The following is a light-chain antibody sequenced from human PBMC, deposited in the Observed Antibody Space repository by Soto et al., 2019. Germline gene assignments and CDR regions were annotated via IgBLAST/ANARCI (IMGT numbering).Light chain of an antibody. J-gene: IGKJ1*01. CDR3: QHHNSYSQT. CDR1: QSIRHY. CDR2: GAS. Sequence: DIQMTQSPPTLSASVGDRVTITCRASQSIRHYLAWYQQMPGKAPKLLIYGASTLQSGGPSRFSGSGSGTEFILTISSLQPDDFGTYFCQHHNSYSQTFGQGTKVEIK. V-gene: IGKV1-5*01.